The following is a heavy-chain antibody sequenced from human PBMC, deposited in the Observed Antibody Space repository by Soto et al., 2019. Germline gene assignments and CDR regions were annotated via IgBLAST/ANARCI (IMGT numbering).Heavy chain of an antibody. CDR3: ARGPHVLRFLEWLLNWFDP. D-gene: IGHD3-3*01. Sequence: PSETLSLTCAVYGGSFSGYYWSWIRQPPGKGLEWIGEINHSGSTNYNPSLKSRVTISVDTSKNQFSLKPSSVTAADTAVYYCARGPHVLRFLEWLLNWFDPWGQGTLVTVSS. CDR2: INHSGST. CDR1: GGSFSGYY. J-gene: IGHJ5*02. V-gene: IGHV4-34*01.